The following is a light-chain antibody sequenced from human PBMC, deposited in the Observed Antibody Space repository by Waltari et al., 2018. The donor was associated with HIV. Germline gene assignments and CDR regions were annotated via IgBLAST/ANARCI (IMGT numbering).Light chain of an antibody. J-gene: IGLJ1*01. CDR2: CNN. CDR3: QSFDSSLTGFV. V-gene: IGLV1-40*01. Sequence: QSVLTQPPSVSGAPGQRVSISCTGSGAGHEVQWYQQIAGKAPKLLIFCNNKRPSGVPARFFGSKSGTSASLAITGLQPEDEAHYYCQSFDSSLTGFVFGSGTEVVVL. CDR1: GAGHE.